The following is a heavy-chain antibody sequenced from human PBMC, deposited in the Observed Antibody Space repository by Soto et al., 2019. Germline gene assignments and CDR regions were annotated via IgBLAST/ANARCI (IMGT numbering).Heavy chain of an antibody. Sequence: VQLLESGGGSVQPGGSLRLSCAASGFTFSSYVMSWVRQAPGKGLEWVAVISYDGSNKYYADSVKGRFTISRDNSKNTLYLQMNSLRAEDTAVYYCAKSTAGIAAAGFDYWGQGTLVTVSS. D-gene: IGHD6-13*01. CDR1: GFTFSSYV. J-gene: IGHJ4*02. CDR2: ISYDGSNK. V-gene: IGHV3-30*18. CDR3: AKSTAGIAAAGFDY.